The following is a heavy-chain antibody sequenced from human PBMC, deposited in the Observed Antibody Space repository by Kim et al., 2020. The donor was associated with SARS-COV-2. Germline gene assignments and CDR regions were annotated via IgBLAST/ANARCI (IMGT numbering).Heavy chain of an antibody. J-gene: IGHJ3*02. CDR1: GGSVSSGSYY. CDR3: ARNEMSEITIFGVVSLKGAFDM. CDR2: IYYSGST. V-gene: IGHV4-61*01. Sequence: SETLSLTCTVSGGSVSSGSYYWSWIRQPPGKGLEWIGYIYYSGSTNYNPSLKSRVTISVDTTKNQFSLKLSSVTAADTAAYYCARNEMSEITIFGVVSLKGAFDMWGQGTMVTVSS. D-gene: IGHD3-3*01.